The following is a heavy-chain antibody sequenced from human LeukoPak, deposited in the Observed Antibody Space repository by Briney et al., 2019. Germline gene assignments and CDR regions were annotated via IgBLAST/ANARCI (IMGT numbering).Heavy chain of an antibody. CDR3: ARGAGLGDYFDY. CDR1: GGTFSSYA. Sequence: ASVKVSCKASGGTFSSYAISWVRQAPGQGLEWMGGIIPIFGTANYAQKFQGRVTITTDKSTSTAYMELSSLRSEDTAVYYCARGAGLGDYFDYWGQGTLVTVSS. V-gene: IGHV1-69*05. J-gene: IGHJ4*02. D-gene: IGHD3-16*01. CDR2: IIPIFGTA.